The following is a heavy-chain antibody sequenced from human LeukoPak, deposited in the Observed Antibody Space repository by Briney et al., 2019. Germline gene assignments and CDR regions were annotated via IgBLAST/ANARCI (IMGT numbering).Heavy chain of an antibody. Sequence: SVKVSCKASGGTFSSYAISWVRQAPGRGLEWMGRIIPILGIANYAQKFQGRVTITADKSTSTAYMELSSLRSEDTAVYYCARDERGAAHNYWGQGTLVTVSS. D-gene: IGHD1-26*01. V-gene: IGHV1-69*04. CDR2: IIPILGIA. CDR1: GGTFSSYA. CDR3: ARDERGAAHNY. J-gene: IGHJ4*02.